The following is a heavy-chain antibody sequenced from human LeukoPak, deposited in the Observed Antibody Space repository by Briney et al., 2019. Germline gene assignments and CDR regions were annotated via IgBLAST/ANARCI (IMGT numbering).Heavy chain of an antibody. Sequence: PGGSLRLSCAASGFTFSSYAMSWVRQAPGEGLEWVSAISGSGRSTYYADPVKGRFTISRDNSKNTLYLQMNSLRAEDTAVYYCASEGPHYYDSSGYYYLRFAYWGQGTLVTVSS. V-gene: IGHV3-23*01. CDR3: ASEGPHYYDSSGYYYLRFAY. J-gene: IGHJ4*02. D-gene: IGHD3-22*01. CDR2: ISGSGRST. CDR1: GFTFSSYA.